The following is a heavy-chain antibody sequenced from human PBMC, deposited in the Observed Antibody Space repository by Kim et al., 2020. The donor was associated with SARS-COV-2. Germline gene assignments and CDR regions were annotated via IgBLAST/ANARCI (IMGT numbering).Heavy chain of an antibody. D-gene: IGHD6-13*01. CDR3: AREGIAAAATVY. V-gene: IGHV4-4*02. Sequence: NYNPSLKSRVTISVDKSKNQFSLKLSSVTAADTAVYYCAREGIAAAATVYWGQGTLVTVSS. J-gene: IGHJ4*02.